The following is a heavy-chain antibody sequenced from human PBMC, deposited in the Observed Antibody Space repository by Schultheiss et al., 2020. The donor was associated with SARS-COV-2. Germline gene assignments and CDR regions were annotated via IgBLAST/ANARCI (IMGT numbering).Heavy chain of an antibody. J-gene: IGHJ4*02. D-gene: IGHD2-21*02. Sequence: GGSLRISCAASGFTFSTYGMHWVRQAPGKGLEWVANIWYDGSNKYYADSVKGRFTISRDNSKNTLYLQMNSLRAEDTAIYYCARDSTYCSGDCSFDYWGQGALVTVSS. CDR1: GFTFSTYG. V-gene: IGHV3-33*01. CDR3: ARDSTYCSGDCSFDY. CDR2: IWYDGSNK.